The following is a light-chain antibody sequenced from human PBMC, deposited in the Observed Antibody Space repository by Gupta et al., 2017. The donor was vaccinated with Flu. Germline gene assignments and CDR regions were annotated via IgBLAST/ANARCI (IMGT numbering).Light chain of an antibody. CDR1: ELGDKY. CDR2: QDT. V-gene: IGLV3-1*01. CDR3: QAWDRTTVV. Sequence: VSVSAGQTASISCSGDELGDKYTFWYQQKAGQSPVVVIYQDTKRPSEIPERFSGSNSGNTATLTISGTQAMDEADYYCQAWDRTTVVFGGGTKVTVL. J-gene: IGLJ2*01.